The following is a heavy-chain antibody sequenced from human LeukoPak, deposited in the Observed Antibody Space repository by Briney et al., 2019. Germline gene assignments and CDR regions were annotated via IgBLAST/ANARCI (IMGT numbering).Heavy chain of an antibody. CDR1: GGSISSYY. J-gene: IGHJ4*02. V-gene: IGHV4-59*08. CDR2: IYYSGST. Sequence: SETLSLTCTVSGGSISSYYWSWIRHPPGQGLEWIGYIYYSGSTNYNPSLKSRVTISVDTSNNQFSLKLSSVTAADTALYYCARHRPGPYDYWGQGTLVTVSS. CDR3: ARHRPGPYDY.